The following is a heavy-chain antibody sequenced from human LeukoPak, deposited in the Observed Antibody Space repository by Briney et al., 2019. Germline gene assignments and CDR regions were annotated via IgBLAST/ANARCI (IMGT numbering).Heavy chain of an antibody. CDR3: ARPQPYSSSPDAFDI. Sequence: GGSLRLSCAASGFTFSSYSMNWVRQAPGKGLEWVSYISSSSSTIYYADSVKGRFTISRDNAKNSLYLPMNSLRAEDTAVYYCARPQPYSSSPDAFDIWGQGTMVTVSS. J-gene: IGHJ3*02. D-gene: IGHD6-6*01. V-gene: IGHV3-48*04. CDR2: ISSSSSTI. CDR1: GFTFSSYS.